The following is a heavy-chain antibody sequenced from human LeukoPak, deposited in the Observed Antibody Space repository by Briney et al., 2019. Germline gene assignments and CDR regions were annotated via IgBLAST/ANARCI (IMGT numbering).Heavy chain of an antibody. CDR3: ARGGEMATVDF. CDR1: GGSISSSSYY. J-gene: IGHJ4*02. CDR2: IYYSGST. V-gene: IGHV4-39*07. Sequence: SETLSLTCTVSGGSISSSSYYWGWIRQPPGKGLEWIGSIYYSGSTYYNPSLKSRVTISVDTSKNQFSLKLSSVTAADTAVYYCARGGEMATVDFWGQGTLVTVSS. D-gene: IGHD5-24*01.